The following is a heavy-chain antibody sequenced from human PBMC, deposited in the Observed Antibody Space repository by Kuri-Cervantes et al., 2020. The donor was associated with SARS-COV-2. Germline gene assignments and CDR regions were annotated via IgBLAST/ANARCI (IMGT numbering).Heavy chain of an antibody. CDR1: GYVLNDYY. D-gene: IGHD3-10*01. CDR3: ARGEAARGLMVVFKWRGAGPLHF. J-gene: IGHJ4*02. CDR2: LNPNTGGT. Sequence: ASVQVSCKASGYVLNDYYIHWVRQAPGQGLEWMGWLNPNTGGTNYTQKFQGWVTMTRDTSLTTAYMELTRLTSDDSAVYFCARGEAARGLMVVFKWRGAGPLHFWGQGTLVTVSS. V-gene: IGHV1-2*04.